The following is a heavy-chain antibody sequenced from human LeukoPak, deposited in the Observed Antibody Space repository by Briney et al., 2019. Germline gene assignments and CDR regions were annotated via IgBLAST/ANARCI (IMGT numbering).Heavy chain of an antibody. D-gene: IGHD3/OR15-3a*01. Sequence: SETLSLTCTVSGGSISSSSYYWGWIRQPPGKGLEWIGSIYYSGSTYYNPSLKSRVTISVDTSKNQFSLKLSSVTAADTAVYYCASWQPFGTGDESDYWGQGTLVTVSS. CDR1: GGSISSSSYY. V-gene: IGHV4-39*01. J-gene: IGHJ4*02. CDR2: IYYSGST. CDR3: ASWQPFGTGDESDY.